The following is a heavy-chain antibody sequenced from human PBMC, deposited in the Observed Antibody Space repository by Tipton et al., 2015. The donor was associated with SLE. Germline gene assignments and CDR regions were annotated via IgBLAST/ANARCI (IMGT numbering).Heavy chain of an antibody. D-gene: IGHD5-12*01. J-gene: IGHJ4*02. CDR2: ISHGGRT. Sequence: TLSLTCTVDLGFFSGYYWAYIGQSPGKGLEWIGDISHGGRTIYNPSLERRITISIDTSKNQFSLKLSSVTVADTAVYNCARGRYSGYEGHFDFWGQGTLVAVSS. V-gene: IGHV4-34*01. CDR1: LGFFSGYY. CDR3: ARGRYSGYEGHFDF.